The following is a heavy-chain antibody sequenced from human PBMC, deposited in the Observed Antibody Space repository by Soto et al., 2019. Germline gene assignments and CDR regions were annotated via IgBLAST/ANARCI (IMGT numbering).Heavy chain of an antibody. D-gene: IGHD3-16*01. CDR1: GYRFTTYG. V-gene: IGHV1-18*01. J-gene: IGHJ4*02. CDR2: FNPDNQNT. CDR3: ARVRFGDPFDF. Sequence: ASVKVSCKVSGYRFTTYGINWVRQAPGQGLEWVGWFNPDNQNTNYAQKLQDRVSLTTDSSTNTAYMELRDLRSDDTAVYYCARVRFGDPFDFWGQGSLVTVSS.